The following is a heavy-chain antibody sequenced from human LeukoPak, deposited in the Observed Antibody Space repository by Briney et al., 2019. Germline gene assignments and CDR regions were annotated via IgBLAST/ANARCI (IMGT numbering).Heavy chain of an antibody. CDR1: GYTFTSNY. J-gene: IGHJ4*02. CDR3: ARGSGAVASIDY. D-gene: IGHD2-15*01. V-gene: IGHV1-46*01. Sequence: ASVKVSCKAFGYTFTSNYMHWVRQAPGQGPEWMGVISPSGGSTTYAQRFQGRVTLTRDMSTSTDYLELSSLRSEDTAVYYCARGSGAVASIDYWGQGTLVTVSS. CDR2: ISPSGGST.